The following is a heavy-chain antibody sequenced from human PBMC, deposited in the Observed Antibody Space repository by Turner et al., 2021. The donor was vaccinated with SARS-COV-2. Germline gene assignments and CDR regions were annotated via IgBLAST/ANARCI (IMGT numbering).Heavy chain of an antibody. V-gene: IGHV3-13*05. D-gene: IGHD2-2*02. J-gene: IGHJ3*02. CDR1: GFTFSSYD. CDR3: ARGRGFCTSTSCYTNDAFDI. CDR2: IGTAGDP. Sequence: EVQLVYSGGGLVQPGGSLRLSCAASGFTFSSYDMHWVRQATGKGLECVSAIGTAGDPYYPGSVKGRFTISRENAKNSLYLQMNSLRAGDTAVYYCARGRGFCTSTSCYTNDAFDIWGQGTMVTISS.